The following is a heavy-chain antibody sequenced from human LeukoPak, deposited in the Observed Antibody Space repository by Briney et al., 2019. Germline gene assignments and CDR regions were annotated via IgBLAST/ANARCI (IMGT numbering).Heavy chain of an antibody. V-gene: IGHV3-33*01. CDR1: GFSFSNYG. Sequence: PGGSLRLSCAASGFSFSNYGMHWVRQAPGKGLEWVAVIWNDGSNKYYADSVKGRFTISRDNSKKTLYLRMNSLRAEDTAVYYCARERYSNYVFDYWGQGTLVTASS. CDR2: IWNDGSNK. CDR3: ARERYSNYVFDY. D-gene: IGHD4-11*01. J-gene: IGHJ4*02.